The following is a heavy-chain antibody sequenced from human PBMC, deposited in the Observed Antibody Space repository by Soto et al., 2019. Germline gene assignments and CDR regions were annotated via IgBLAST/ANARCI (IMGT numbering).Heavy chain of an antibody. D-gene: IGHD3-3*01. CDR2: ISGSGGST. J-gene: IGHJ6*02. Sequence: GGSLRLSCAASGFTFSSSAMSWVRQAPGKGLEWVSAISGSGGSTYHADSVKGRFTISRDNSKNTLYLQMNSLRAEDTAVYYCAKGPTIFGVVIIREYSSGMDAWGQGATVTISS. CDR3: AKGPTIFGVVIIREYSSGMDA. V-gene: IGHV3-23*01. CDR1: GFTFSSSA.